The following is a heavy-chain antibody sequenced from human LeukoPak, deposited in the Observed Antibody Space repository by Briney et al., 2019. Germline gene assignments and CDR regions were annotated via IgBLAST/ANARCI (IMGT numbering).Heavy chain of an antibody. V-gene: IGHV3-66*01. J-gene: IGHJ4*02. CDR1: GFTVSSNY. Sequence: PGGSLRLSCAASGFTVSSNYMSWVRQAPGKGLEWVSVIYSGGSTYYADSVKGRFTISRDNSKNTLYLQMNSLRAEDTAVYYCATERSSSLLFGYWAREPWSPSPQ. CDR2: IYSGGST. CDR3: ATERSSSLLFGY. D-gene: IGHD6-13*01.